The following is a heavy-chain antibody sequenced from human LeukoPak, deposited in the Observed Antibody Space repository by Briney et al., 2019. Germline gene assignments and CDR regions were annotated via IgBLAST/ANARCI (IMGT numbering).Heavy chain of an antibody. CDR2: ISSSSSYI. V-gene: IGHV3-21*01. CDR3: ARVVGGYGDY. J-gene: IGHJ4*02. Sequence: PGGSLRLSCAASGFTFSSYSMNWVRQAPGKGLEWVSSISSSSSYIYYAASVKGGFTISSDNAKNSLYLQMNSVRAEETAVYYCARVVGGYGDYWGQGTLVTVSS. D-gene: IGHD5-12*01. CDR1: GFTFSSYS.